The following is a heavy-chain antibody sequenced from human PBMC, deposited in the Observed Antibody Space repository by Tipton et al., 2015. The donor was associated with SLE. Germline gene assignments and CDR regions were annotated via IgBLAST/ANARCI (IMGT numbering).Heavy chain of an antibody. Sequence: TLPLTCAVYGESFSGYYWSWIRQPPGKGLEWIGEINHSGSTNYNPSLKSRVTISVDTSKNQFSLKLSSVTAADTAVYYCARYQGAVAIDYWGQGTLVTVSS. CDR3: ARYQGAVAIDY. CDR1: GESFSGYY. J-gene: IGHJ4*02. CDR2: INHSGST. V-gene: IGHV4-34*01. D-gene: IGHD6-19*01.